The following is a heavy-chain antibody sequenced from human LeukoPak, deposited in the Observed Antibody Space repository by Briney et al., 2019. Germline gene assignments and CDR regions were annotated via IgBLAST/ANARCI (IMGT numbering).Heavy chain of an antibody. D-gene: IGHD3-10*01. CDR3: ARERGVAYYGSGGNWFDP. Sequence: SETLSLTCTVSGGSISSYYWSWIRQPPGKGLEWIGYIYYSGSTNYNPSLKSRVTISVDTSKNQFSLKLSSVTAADTAVYYCARERGVAYYGSGGNWFDPWGQGPLVTVSS. V-gene: IGHV4-59*01. CDR1: GGSISSYY. J-gene: IGHJ5*02. CDR2: IYYSGST.